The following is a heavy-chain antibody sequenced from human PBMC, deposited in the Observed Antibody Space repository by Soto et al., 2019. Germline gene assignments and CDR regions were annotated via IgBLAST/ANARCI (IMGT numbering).Heavy chain of an antibody. D-gene: IGHD6-6*01. Sequence: SVKVSCKASGGTFSSYSISWVLQAPGQGLEWMGGIIPIFGTANYAQKFQGRVTITADESTSTAYMELSSLRSEDTAVYYCARNSQQLGHYYYGMDVWGQGTTVTVSS. V-gene: IGHV1-69*13. CDR3: ARNSQQLGHYYYGMDV. J-gene: IGHJ6*02. CDR1: GGTFSSYS. CDR2: IIPIFGTA.